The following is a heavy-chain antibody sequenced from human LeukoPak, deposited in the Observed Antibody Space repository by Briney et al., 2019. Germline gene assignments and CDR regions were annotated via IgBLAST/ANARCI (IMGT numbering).Heavy chain of an antibody. J-gene: IGHJ3*02. CDR2: IKQDGSEK. CDR3: ARSIRCNWNDGGAFDI. D-gene: IGHD1-1*01. Sequence: PGGSLRLSCAASGFTFSSYWMSWVRQAPGKGLEWVANIKQDGSEKYYVDSVKGRFTISRDNAKNSLYLQMNSLRAEDTAVYYCARSIRCNWNDGGAFDIWGQGTMVTVSS. CDR1: GFTFSSYW. V-gene: IGHV3-7*01.